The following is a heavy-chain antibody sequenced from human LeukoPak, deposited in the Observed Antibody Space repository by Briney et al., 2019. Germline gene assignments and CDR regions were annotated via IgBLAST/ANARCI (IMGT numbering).Heavy chain of an antibody. CDR1: GYSISSSYY. Sequence: SETLSLTCSVSGYSISSSYYWGWIRQPPGKGLEWIGSIYYSGSTYYNPSLKSRVTISVDTSKNQFSLKLSSVTAADTAVYYCARNSRDYYDSSGTPGQGFDPWGQGTLVTVSS. CDR2: IYYSGST. CDR3: ARNSRDYYDSSGTPGQGFDP. V-gene: IGHV4-38-2*02. J-gene: IGHJ5*02. D-gene: IGHD3-22*01.